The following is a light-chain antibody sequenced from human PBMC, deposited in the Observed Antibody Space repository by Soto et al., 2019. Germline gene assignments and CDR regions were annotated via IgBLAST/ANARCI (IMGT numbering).Light chain of an antibody. V-gene: IGKV3-20*01. J-gene: IGKJ1*01. CDR2: GAS. Sequence: IVLTQSPGTLSLSPGERATLSCRASQSVRSTYLAWYQQKPGQAPRLLIYGASSRATGIPTRFSGSGSGTDFTLTISRLEPEDFAVYYCQQYGSSPRTFGQGTKVDIK. CDR3: QQYGSSPRT. CDR1: QSVRSTY.